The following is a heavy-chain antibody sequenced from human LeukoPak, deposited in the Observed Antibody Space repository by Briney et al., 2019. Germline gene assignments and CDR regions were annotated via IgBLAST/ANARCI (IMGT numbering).Heavy chain of an antibody. J-gene: IGHJ5*02. V-gene: IGHV3-23*01. CDR3: GKSDYGYWFDP. CDR2: INDRGRNI. CDR1: GFTFSSYA. Sequence: PRGSLRLSCATSGFTFSSYAMGWVRQAPGKGLEWVSAINDRGRNIYYADSVKGRFTISRDNSKNTLYLQMNSLRVEDTAIYYCGKSDYGYWFDPWGQGTLVTVSS. D-gene: IGHD4-17*01.